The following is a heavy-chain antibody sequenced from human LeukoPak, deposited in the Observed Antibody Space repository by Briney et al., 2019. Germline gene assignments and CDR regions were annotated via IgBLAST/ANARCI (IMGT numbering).Heavy chain of an antibody. V-gene: IGHV3-33*01. CDR3: ARDLCSTTSCFDY. Sequence: GGSLRLSCVTSGFIFSSYGIHWVRQAPGKGLEWVAWHFASNKYYAESVRGRFTMSRDNSKSTLYLQMDSLRVEDTAVYYCARDLCSTTSCFDYWGQGTLVSVSS. D-gene: IGHD2-2*01. J-gene: IGHJ4*02. CDR2: WHFASNK. CDR1: GFIFSSYG.